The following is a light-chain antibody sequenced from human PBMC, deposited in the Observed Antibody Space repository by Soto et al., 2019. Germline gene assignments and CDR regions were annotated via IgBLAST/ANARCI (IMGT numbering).Light chain of an antibody. CDR3: CSYAGSYTLV. CDR2: DVS. V-gene: IGLV2-11*01. CDR1: SSVVGGYNY. Sequence: QSVLTQPRPVSGSPGQSVTISCPGTSSVVGGYNYVSWYQQHPGKAPKLMIYDVSKRPSGVPDRFSGSKSGNTASLTISGLQAEDEADYYCCSYAGSYTLVFGGGTKVTVL. J-gene: IGLJ2*01.